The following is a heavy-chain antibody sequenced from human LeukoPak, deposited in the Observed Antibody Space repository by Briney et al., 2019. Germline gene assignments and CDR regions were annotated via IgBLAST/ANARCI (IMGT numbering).Heavy chain of an antibody. V-gene: IGHV5-10-1*01. Sequence: GESLKISCKAPGYSFTSYWIFWVRQMPGKGLEWMGRIDPTDSYTYYSPSFQGHVTISADKSISTAYLQWSSLKPSDTAMYYCARPLDSSAYYPDYWGQGTLVTVSS. CDR2: IDPTDSYT. CDR1: GYSFTSYW. J-gene: IGHJ4*02. D-gene: IGHD3-22*01. CDR3: ARPLDSSAYYPDY.